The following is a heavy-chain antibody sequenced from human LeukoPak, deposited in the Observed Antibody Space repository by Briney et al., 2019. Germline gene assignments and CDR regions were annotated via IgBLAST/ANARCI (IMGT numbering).Heavy chain of an antibody. Sequence: GESLKISCKASGYSFTNYRISWVRQMPGKGLEWMGRIDPSDSYTNYSPSFQGHVTISADKSISTAYLQSGSLKASDTAMYFCARRGAGYSSSADYWGQGTLVTVSS. V-gene: IGHV5-10-1*01. J-gene: IGHJ4*02. CDR2: IDPSDSYT. CDR3: ARRGAGYSSSADY. CDR1: GYSFTNYR. D-gene: IGHD6-19*01.